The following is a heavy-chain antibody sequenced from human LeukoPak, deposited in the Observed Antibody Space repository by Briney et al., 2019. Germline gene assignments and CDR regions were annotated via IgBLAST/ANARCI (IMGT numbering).Heavy chain of an antibody. CDR2: INTNTGNP. Sequence: ASVKVPCKASGYTFTSYTMNWVRQAPGQGLEWMGWINTNTGNPTYAQGFTGRFVFSLDTSVSTAYPQISSLKAEDTAVYYCARVPRTPNEVDYQFDYWGQGTLVTVSS. J-gene: IGHJ4*02. CDR1: GYTFTSYT. CDR3: ARVPRTPNEVDYQFDY. D-gene: IGHD4-11*01. V-gene: IGHV7-4-1*02.